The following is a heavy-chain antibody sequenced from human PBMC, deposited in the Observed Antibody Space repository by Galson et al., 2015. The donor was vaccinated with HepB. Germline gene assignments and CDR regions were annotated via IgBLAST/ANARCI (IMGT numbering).Heavy chain of an antibody. CDR2: IYWDDDK. D-gene: IGHD3-16*02. V-gene: IGHV2-5*02. Sequence: PALVKPTQTLTLTCTLSGFSLSTSGVGVGWIRQPPGKALEWLALIYWDDDKRYSPSLKSRLTITKDTSKNQVVLTITNMDPVDTATYYCAHIYIWGSYRYRSSAFDIWCQGTMVTVSS. CDR3: AHIYIWGSYRYRSSAFDI. CDR1: GFSLSTSGVG. J-gene: IGHJ3*02.